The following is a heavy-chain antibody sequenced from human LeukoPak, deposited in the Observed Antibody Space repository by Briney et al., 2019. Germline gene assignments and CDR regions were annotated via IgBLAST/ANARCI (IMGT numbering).Heavy chain of an antibody. V-gene: IGHV3-33*06. D-gene: IGHD2-15*01. CDR3: AKATCSGANCFSNSRDAFDV. Sequence: GGSLRLSCAASGLIFSDFGMHWVRQAPGKGLEWLAIIWYDGSNKYYADSVKGRFTISRDNSQNTMYLQMNSLRAEDSAVYYCAKATCSGANCFSNSRDAFDVWGQGTMVIVSS. CDR1: GLIFSDFG. J-gene: IGHJ3*01. CDR2: IWYDGSNK.